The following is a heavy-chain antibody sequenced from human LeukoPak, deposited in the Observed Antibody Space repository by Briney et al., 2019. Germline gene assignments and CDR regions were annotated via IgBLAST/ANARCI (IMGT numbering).Heavy chain of an antibody. CDR3: ARLVRWLQSLNWFDP. V-gene: IGHV4-34*01. CDR2: INHSGST. Sequence: SETLSLTCAVYGGSCSGYYWSWIRQPPGKGLEWIGEINHSGSTNYNPSLKSRVTISVDTSKNQFSLKLSSVTAADTAVYYCARLVRWLQSLNWFDPWGQGTLVTVSS. CDR1: GGSCSGYY. J-gene: IGHJ5*02. D-gene: IGHD5-24*01.